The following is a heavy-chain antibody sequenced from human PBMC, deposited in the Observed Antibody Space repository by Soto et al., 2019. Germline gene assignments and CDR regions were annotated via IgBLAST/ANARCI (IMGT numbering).Heavy chain of an antibody. CDR2: IKSKTDGGTT. CDR1: GFTFSNAW. V-gene: IGHV3-15*07. CDR3: TTSDCSSTSCPIDY. J-gene: IGHJ4*02. Sequence: EVQLVESGGGLVKPGGSLRLCCAASGFTFSNAWMNWVRQAPGKGLEWVGRIKSKTDGGTTDYAAPVKGRFTISRDDSKNTLYLQMNSLKTEDTAVYYCTTSDCSSTSCPIDYWGQGTLVTVSS. D-gene: IGHD2-2*01.